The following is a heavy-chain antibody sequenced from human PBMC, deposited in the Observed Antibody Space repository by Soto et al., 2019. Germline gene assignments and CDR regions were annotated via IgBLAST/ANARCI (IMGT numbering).Heavy chain of an antibody. CDR3: ARAHYGDYGYGMDV. CDR1: GGSISSGGYS. Sequence: SETLSLTCAVSGGSISSGGYSWSWIRQPPGKGLEWIGYIYHSGTTYYNPSLKSRVTISVDRSKNQFSLRLSSVTAADTAVYYCARAHYGDYGYGMDVWGQGTTVTVSS. CDR2: IYHSGTT. J-gene: IGHJ6*02. V-gene: IGHV4-30-2*01. D-gene: IGHD4-17*01.